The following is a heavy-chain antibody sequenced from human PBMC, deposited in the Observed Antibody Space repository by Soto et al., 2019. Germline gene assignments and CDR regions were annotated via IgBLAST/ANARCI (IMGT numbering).Heavy chain of an antibody. Sequence: AGGSLRLSCTASGFPFGNFLMSWFRQAPGKGMEWVGFIRSQPYGGTAEYAASVRGRFTISRDDSKGIAYLQMNSLQTEDSGVYYRIGSFPFWGQGTLVTVAS. CDR3: IGSFPF. V-gene: IGHV3-49*03. CDR1: GFPFGNFL. D-gene: IGHD3-10*01. J-gene: IGHJ4*02. CDR2: IRSQPYGGTA.